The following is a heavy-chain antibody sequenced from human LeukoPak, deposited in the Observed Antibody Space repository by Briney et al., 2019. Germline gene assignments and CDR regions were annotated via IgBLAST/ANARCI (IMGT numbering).Heavy chain of an antibody. Sequence: PGGSLRLSCAASGFTFSSYWMSWVRQAPGKGLERVANIKQDGSEKYYVDSVKGRFTISRDNAKNSLYLQMNSLRAEDTAVYYCARERYCSSTSCEKGHDAFDIWGQGTMVTVSS. D-gene: IGHD2-2*01. V-gene: IGHV3-7*01. J-gene: IGHJ3*02. CDR2: IKQDGSEK. CDR3: ARERYCSSTSCEKGHDAFDI. CDR1: GFTFSSYW.